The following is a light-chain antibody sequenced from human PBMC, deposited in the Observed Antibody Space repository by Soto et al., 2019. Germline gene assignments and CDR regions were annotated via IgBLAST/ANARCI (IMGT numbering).Light chain of an antibody. CDR1: QSISSW. V-gene: IGKV1-5*03. J-gene: IGKJ1*01. CDR2: KAS. Sequence: DIQMTQSPSTLSASVGDEVTITCRASQSISSWLAWYQQKPGKAPKLLIYKASSLESGVPSRFSGSGSGTEFTLTISSLQPDDFATYYCQQYKNYWTFGQGTKVEIK. CDR3: QQYKNYWT.